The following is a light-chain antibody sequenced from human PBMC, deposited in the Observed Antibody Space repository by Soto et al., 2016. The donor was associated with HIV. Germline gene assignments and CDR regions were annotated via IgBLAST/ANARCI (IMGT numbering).Light chain of an antibody. CDR2: VAS. CDR3: QQTYTAQWTFGQGTQWT. CDR1: QSIDNS. Sequence: DIQMTQSPSSLSASIGDRVTITCRASQSIDNSLHWYQRKPGKAPKLLIYVASNLQSGVPSRFSGSGWGTDFTLAISNLQPEDSGTYYCQQTYTAQWTFGQGTQWTFGRRDQGGAQT. V-gene: IGKV1-39*01. J-gene: IGKJ1*01.